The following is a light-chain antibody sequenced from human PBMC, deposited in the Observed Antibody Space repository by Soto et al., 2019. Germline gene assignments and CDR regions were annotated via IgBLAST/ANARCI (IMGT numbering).Light chain of an antibody. CDR1: SNDVGAYNY. V-gene: IGLV2-14*01. J-gene: IGLJ2*01. Sequence: QSALTQPASVSGSPGQSITVSCTGTSNDVGAYNYVSWYQQHPGKAPKLIIYEVSNRPSGVSNRFSGSKSGNTASLTISGLQTEDEADYYCSSYTSSSTLLFGGGTKVTVL. CDR2: EVS. CDR3: SSYTSSSTLL.